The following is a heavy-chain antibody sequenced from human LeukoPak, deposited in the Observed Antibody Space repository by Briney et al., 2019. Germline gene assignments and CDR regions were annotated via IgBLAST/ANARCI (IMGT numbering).Heavy chain of an antibody. Sequence: ASVKVSCKASAYTFTGYYMHWVRQAPGQGLEWMGWIYPNSGGTNYAQKLQGRVTMTTDTSTSTAYMELRSLRSDDTAVYYCARIFIPYYYMGVWGKGTTVTVSS. CDR1: AYTFTGYY. CDR3: ARIFIPYYYMGV. D-gene: IGHD2-2*02. V-gene: IGHV1-2*02. J-gene: IGHJ6*03. CDR2: IYPNSGGT.